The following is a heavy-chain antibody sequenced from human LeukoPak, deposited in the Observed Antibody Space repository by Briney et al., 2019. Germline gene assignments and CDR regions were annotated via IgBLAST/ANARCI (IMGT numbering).Heavy chain of an antibody. D-gene: IGHD3-22*01. V-gene: IGHV4-31*03. CDR2: IYYSGST. Sequence: SETLSLTCTVSGGSISSGGYYWSWIRQHPRKGLEWIGYIYYSGSTYYNPSLKSRVTISVDTSKNQFSLKLSSVTAADTAIYYCARVISGYYYKMDYWGQGTLVTVSS. CDR1: GGSISSGGYY. J-gene: IGHJ4*02. CDR3: ARVISGYYYKMDY.